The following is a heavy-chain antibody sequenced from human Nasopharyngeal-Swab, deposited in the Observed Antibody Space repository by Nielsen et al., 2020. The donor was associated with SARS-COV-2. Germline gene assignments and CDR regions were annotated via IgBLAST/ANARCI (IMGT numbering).Heavy chain of an antibody. J-gene: IGHJ6*02. Sequence: SETLSLTYTVSGGSISSYYWSWIRQPPGKGLEWIGYIYYSGSTNYNPSLKSRVTISVDTSKNQFSLKLSSVTAADTAVYYCARAGIAAAGYYYYGMDVWGQGTTVTVSS. CDR1: GGSISSYY. V-gene: IGHV4-59*12. CDR2: IYYSGST. D-gene: IGHD6-13*01. CDR3: ARAGIAAAGYYYYGMDV.